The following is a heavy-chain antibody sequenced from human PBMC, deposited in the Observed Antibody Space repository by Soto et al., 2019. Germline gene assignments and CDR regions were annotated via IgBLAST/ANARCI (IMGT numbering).Heavy chain of an antibody. J-gene: IGHJ6*02. D-gene: IGHD3-3*01. Sequence: NPSETLSLTCGVSGGSISTFDYSWSWIRQAPGRGLEWIGSIYQSGRTYFIPSLKGRATMSLDKSKNQFSLKITSAVAADTARYYCAREMTIFGVAPGGGVDVWGQGTTVTVSS. CDR3: AREMTIFGVAPGGGVDV. CDR1: GGSISTFDYS. V-gene: IGHV4-30-2*01. CDR2: IYQSGRT.